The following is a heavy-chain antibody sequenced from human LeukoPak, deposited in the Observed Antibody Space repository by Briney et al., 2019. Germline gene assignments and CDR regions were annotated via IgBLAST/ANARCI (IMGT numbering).Heavy chain of an antibody. CDR2: IDAIGSSP. D-gene: IGHD6-19*01. CDR3: AKGSGSGWYGWFAP. CDR1: GFSFSNYA. J-gene: IGHJ5*02. Sequence: GESLRLSCAASGFSFSNYAMYWVRQAPGKGLEGVSSIDAIGSSPYYPYFFKGRFTISRDNSKNTFYLQMNSLRGEDTAVYSCAKGSGSGWYGWFAPWGQGTLVTVSS. V-gene: IGHV3-23*01.